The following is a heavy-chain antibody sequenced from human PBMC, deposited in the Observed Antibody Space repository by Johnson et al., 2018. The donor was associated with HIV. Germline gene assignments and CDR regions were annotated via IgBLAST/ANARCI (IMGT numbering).Heavy chain of an antibody. D-gene: IGHD3-22*01. Sequence: QEQLVESGGGVVQPGRSLRLSCAASGFTFSSYAMHWVRQAPGKGLEWMAFISYDGSNKYFTDSVRGRFTISRDNSKNTLFLQMNSLRAEDTAVYYCVRRFYDSSAFDIWGQGTLVTVSS. CDR1: GFTFSSYA. J-gene: IGHJ3*02. CDR2: ISYDGSNK. V-gene: IGHV3-30-3*01. CDR3: VRRFYDSSAFDI.